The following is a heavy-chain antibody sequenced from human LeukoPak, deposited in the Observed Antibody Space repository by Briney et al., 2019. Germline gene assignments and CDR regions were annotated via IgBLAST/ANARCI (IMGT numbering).Heavy chain of an antibody. J-gene: IGHJ4*02. D-gene: IGHD3-22*01. Sequence: RTSETLSLTCTVSGGSISSSSYYWGWIRQPPGKGLEWIGSIYYSGSTYYNPSLKSRVTISEDTSKNQFSLKLSSVTAADTAVYYCARSDYGFAEYYDSSGYYPYYFDYWGQGTLVTVSS. CDR1: GGSISSSSYY. V-gene: IGHV4-39*01. CDR2: IYYSGST. CDR3: ARSDYGFAEYYDSSGYYPYYFDY.